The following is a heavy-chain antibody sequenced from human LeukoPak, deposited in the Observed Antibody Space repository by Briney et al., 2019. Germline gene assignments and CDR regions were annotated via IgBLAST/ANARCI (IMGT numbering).Heavy chain of an antibody. CDR2: ISYDGSNK. D-gene: IGHD6-19*01. CDR1: GFTFSSYG. CDR3: AKDRFIAVAGTCGYFDY. V-gene: IGHV3-30*18. Sequence: GGSLRLSCAASGFTFSSYGMHWVRQAPGKGLEWVAVISYDGSNKYYADSVKGRFTISRDNSKNTLYLQMNSLRAEDTAVYYCAKDRFIAVAGTCGYFDYWGQGTLVTVSS. J-gene: IGHJ4*02.